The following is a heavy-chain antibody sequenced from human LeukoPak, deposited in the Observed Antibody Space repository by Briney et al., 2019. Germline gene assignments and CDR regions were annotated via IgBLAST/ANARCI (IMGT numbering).Heavy chain of an antibody. J-gene: IGHJ4*02. CDR2: ISGSGGST. V-gene: IGHV3-23*01. D-gene: IGHD2-2*01. Sequence: GGSLRLSCAASGFTFSSYAMSWVRQAPGKGLEWVSAISGSGGSTYYADSAKGRFTISRDNSKNTLYLQMNSLRAEDTAVYYCAKAPRQYCSSTSCPDYWGQGTLVTVSS. CDR1: GFTFSSYA. CDR3: AKAPRQYCSSTSCPDY.